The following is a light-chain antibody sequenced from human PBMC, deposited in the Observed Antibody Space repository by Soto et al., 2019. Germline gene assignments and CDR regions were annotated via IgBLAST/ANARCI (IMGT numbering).Light chain of an antibody. CDR2: GGS. CDR3: QQYDNSLWT. V-gene: IGKV3-20*01. CDR1: QSVSSGY. Sequence: EIVLTQSPGTLSLSPGERATLSCRASQSVSSGYLAWYQQKPGQAPRLLIYGGSSRATGVPDRFSGSGSGTDFTLSISRLEPEDFAVYYCQQYDNSLWTFGQGTMVDIK. J-gene: IGKJ1*01.